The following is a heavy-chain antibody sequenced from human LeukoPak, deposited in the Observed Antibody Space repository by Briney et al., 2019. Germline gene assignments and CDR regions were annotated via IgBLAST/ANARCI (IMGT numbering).Heavy chain of an antibody. J-gene: IGHJ4*02. V-gene: IGHV3-74*01. CDR2: INSDGSST. CDR1: GFTFSSYW. Sequence: GGSLSLSCAVSGFTFSSYWMHWVRQAPGKGLVWVSRINSDGSSTSYPDSVKGRFTISRDNYKNTLYLQMNSVRAEDTAVCSWARDPRLIYDFWSGEFDYWGQGTLVTVSS. CDR3: ARDPRLIYDFWSGEFDY. D-gene: IGHD3-3*01.